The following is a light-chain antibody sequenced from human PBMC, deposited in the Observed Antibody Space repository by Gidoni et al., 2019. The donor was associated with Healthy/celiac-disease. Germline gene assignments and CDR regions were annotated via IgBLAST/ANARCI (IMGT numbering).Light chain of an antibody. CDR1: QSVLYSSNNKNY. Sequence: DIVITQSPASLAVSLGERATINCKASQSVLYSSNNKNYLAWYQQKPGQPPKLLIYWASTRESGVPDRVRGSGSGTDVTLTISSLQAEDVAVYYCQQYYSTPQTFGQXTKVEIK. CDR2: WAS. J-gene: IGKJ1*01. CDR3: QQYYSTPQT. V-gene: IGKV4-1*01.